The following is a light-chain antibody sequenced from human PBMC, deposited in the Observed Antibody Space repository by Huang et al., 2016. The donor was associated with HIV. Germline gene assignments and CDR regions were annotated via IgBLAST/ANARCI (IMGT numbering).Light chain of an antibody. CDR3: QQYDNLFT. Sequence: DTQMTQSPASLSASVGDRATITCQASQDIANYLSWYQQKPGKAPKLLIYDAFTLETGVPSRFSGSGSGTDFTLTISSLQPEDIATYYCQQYDNLFTFGPGTKVDIK. CDR1: QDIANY. J-gene: IGKJ3*01. V-gene: IGKV1-33*01. CDR2: DAF.